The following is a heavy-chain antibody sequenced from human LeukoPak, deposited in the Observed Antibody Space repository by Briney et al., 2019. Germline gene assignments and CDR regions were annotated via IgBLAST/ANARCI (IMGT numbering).Heavy chain of an antibody. CDR2: IYHSGRT. J-gene: IGHJ5*02. CDR3: ASHTFGFDP. CDR1: GFPISDGYY. Sequence: PSETLSLKCGVSGFPISDGYYWGWVRQPPGEGLEWIGSIYHSGRTYYNPSLKSRVTISVDTSKREFSLKRSPISAADTAVYYCASHTFGFDPWGQGMLVIVSS. V-gene: IGHV4-38-2*01. D-gene: IGHD3-10*01.